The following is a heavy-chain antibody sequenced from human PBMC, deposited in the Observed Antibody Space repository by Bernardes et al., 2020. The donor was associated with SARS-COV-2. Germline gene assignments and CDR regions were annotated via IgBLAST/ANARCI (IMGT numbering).Heavy chain of an antibody. J-gene: IGHJ3*02. CDR2: ISGSGGST. D-gene: IGHD1-26*01. V-gene: IGHV3-23*01. CDR1: GFTFSSYA. Sequence: GGSLRLSCAASGFTFSSYAMTWVRQAPGKGLEWVSAISGSGGSTYYADSVKGRFTISRDNSKNTLYLQMNSLRAEDTAVYYCAKGQVVGSGSFFGAFDIWGQGTMVTVSS. CDR3: AKGQVVGSGSFFGAFDI.